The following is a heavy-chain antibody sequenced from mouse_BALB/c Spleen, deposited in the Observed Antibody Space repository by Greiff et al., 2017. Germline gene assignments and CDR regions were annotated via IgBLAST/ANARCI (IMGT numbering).Heavy chain of an antibody. CDR3: ASSPDYGSSPAWFAY. Sequence: QVQLQQSGAELVRPGTSVKVSCKASGYAFTNYLIEWVKQRPGQGLEWIGVINPGSGGTNYNEKFKGKATLTADKSSSTAYMQLSSLTSDDSAVYFCASSPDYGSSPAWFAYWGQGTLVTVSA. J-gene: IGHJ3*01. CDR1: GYAFTNYL. D-gene: IGHD1-1*01. CDR2: INPGSGGT. V-gene: IGHV1-54*01.